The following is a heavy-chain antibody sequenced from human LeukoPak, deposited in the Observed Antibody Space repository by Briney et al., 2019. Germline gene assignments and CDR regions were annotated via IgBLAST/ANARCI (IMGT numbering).Heavy chain of an antibody. D-gene: IGHD6-6*01. CDR1: GGSFSGYY. CDR3: ARASRAARRPESPVFDY. V-gene: IGHV4-34*01. CDR2: INHSGST. J-gene: IGHJ4*02. Sequence: SETLSLTCAVYGGSFSGYYWSWIRQPPGKGLEWIGEINHSGSTNYNPSLKSRVTISVDTSKNQFSLKLSSVTAADTAVYYCARASRAARRPESPVFDYWGQGTLVTVSS.